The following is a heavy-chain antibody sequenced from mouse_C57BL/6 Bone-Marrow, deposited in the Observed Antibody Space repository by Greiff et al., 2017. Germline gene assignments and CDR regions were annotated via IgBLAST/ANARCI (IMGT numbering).Heavy chain of an antibody. CDR1: GYTFTSYG. D-gene: IGHD3-1*01. Sequence: QVQLQQSGAELARPGASVKLSCKASGYTFTSYGISWVKQRTGQGLEWIGEIYPRSGNTYYNEKFKGKATLTADKSSSTAYMELRSLTSEDSAVCCCARTFGSYYCAMGYWGQGTSVTVSS. J-gene: IGHJ4*01. CDR2: IYPRSGNT. CDR3: ARTFGSYYCAMGY. V-gene: IGHV1-81*01.